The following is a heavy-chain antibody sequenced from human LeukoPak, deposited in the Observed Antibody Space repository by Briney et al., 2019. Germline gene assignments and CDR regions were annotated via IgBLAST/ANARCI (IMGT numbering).Heavy chain of an antibody. CDR1: GFTFCNAW. Sequence: PGGSLRLSCAASGFTFCNAWMSWVRQAAGHGLEWVGRIKSKSDGGTTDYAAPVKGRFTISRDDSKNTLYLQMNSLKTEDTAVYYCTKEASGALDPWGQGTLVTVSS. J-gene: IGHJ5*02. CDR3: TKEASGALDP. D-gene: IGHD3-10*01. CDR2: IKSKSDGGTT. V-gene: IGHV3-15*01.